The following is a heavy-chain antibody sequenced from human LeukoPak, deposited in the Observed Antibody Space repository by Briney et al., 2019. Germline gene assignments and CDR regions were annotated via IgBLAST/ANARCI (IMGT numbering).Heavy chain of an antibody. CDR1: GGSFSGYY. D-gene: IGHD2-2*01. CDR2: INHSGST. Sequence: SETLSLTCAVYGGSFSGYYWSWIRQPPGKWLEWIGEINHSGSTNYNPSLKSRVTISVDTSKNQFSLKLSSVTAADTAVYYCARGSSRGSSTSCYRYGNWFDPWGQGTLVTVSS. J-gene: IGHJ5*02. V-gene: IGHV4-34*01. CDR3: ARGSSRGSSTSCYRYGNWFDP.